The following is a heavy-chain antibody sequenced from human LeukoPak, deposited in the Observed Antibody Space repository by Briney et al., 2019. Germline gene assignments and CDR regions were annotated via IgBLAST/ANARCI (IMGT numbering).Heavy chain of an antibody. CDR2: IIPILGIA. V-gene: IGHV1-69*04. Sequence: ASVKVSCKASGGTFSSYAISWVRQAPGQGLEWMGRIIPILGIANYAQKFQGRVTITADKSTSTAYMELSSLRSEDTAVYYCAINYYGSGSYWAFDIWGQGTMVTVSS. CDR1: GGTFSSYA. D-gene: IGHD3-10*01. CDR3: AINYYGSGSYWAFDI. J-gene: IGHJ3*02.